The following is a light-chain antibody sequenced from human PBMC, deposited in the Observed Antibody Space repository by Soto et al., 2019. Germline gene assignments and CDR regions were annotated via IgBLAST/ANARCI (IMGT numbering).Light chain of an antibody. Sequence: FVMTQSPDSLAVSLGERATITCKSSQSLLKSSTKHDYLAWYQQKPGQPPKLLFYWASTRESGVPDRFSGMGSGKDYTLTITTLQAEDGAVYYSQKYYTPSWTVGQGPKVEIK. CDR1: QSLLKSSTKHDY. CDR3: QKYYTPSWT. CDR2: WAS. V-gene: IGKV4-1*01. J-gene: IGKJ1*01.